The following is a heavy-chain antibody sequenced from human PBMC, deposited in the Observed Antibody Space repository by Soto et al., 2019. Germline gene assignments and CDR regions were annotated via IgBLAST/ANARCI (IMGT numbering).Heavy chain of an antibody. Sequence: SETLSLTCAVYGGSFSGYYWSWIRQPPGKGLEWIGEINHSGSTNYNPSLKSRVTISVDTSKNQFSLKLSSVTAADTAVYYCASLETTVTNPYYYYGMDVWAKGPRSPSP. CDR1: GGSFSGYY. V-gene: IGHV4-34*01. CDR2: INHSGST. D-gene: IGHD4-17*01. CDR3: ASLETTVTNPYYYYGMDV. J-gene: IGHJ6*02.